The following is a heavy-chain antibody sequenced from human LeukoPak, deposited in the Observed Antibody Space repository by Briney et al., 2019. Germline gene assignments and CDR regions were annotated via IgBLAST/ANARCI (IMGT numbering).Heavy chain of an antibody. J-gene: IGHJ5*02. CDR3: ARWLQFGWFDP. CDR1: GFTVSSNY. D-gene: IGHD5-24*01. Sequence: HGGSLRLSCAASGFTVSSNYMSWVRQAPGKGLEWVSVIYSGGSTYYADSVKGRFTISRDNSKNTLYLQMNSLRAEDTAVYYCARWLQFGWFDPWGQGTLVTVSS. V-gene: IGHV3-66*01. CDR2: IYSGGST.